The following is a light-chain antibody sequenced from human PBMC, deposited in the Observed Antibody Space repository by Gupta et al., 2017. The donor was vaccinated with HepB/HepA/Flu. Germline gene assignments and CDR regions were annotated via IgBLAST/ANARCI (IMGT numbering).Light chain of an antibody. V-gene: IGKV3-11*01. CDR1: QSVSSY. CDR3: QRRTNGPRECN. J-gene: IGKJ2*02. Sequence: EIVLTQSPATLSLSPGERATLSCRASQSVSSYLAWYRQKPGQAPRLLIYDASNRATGIPARFSGSGAGTDVTLTISSREPEDFAVYYCQRRTNGPRECNFGQGTKVEIK. CDR2: DAS.